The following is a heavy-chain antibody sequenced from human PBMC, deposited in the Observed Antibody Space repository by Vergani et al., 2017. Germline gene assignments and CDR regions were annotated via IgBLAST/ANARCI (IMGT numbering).Heavy chain of an antibody. V-gene: IGHV4-59*01. CDR3: ARLGAVAGTDN. CDR1: GGSISSYY. D-gene: IGHD6-19*01. CDR2: IYYSGST. Sequence: QVQLQESGPGLVKPSEILSLTCTVSGGSISSYYWSWIRQPPGKGLEWIGYIYYSGSTNYNPSLKSRVTISVDTSKNQFSLKLSSVTAADTAVYYCARLGAVAGTDNWGQGTLVTVSS. J-gene: IGHJ1*01.